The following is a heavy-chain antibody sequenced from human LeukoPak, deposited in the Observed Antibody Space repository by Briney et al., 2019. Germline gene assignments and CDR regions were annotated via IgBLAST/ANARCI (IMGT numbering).Heavy chain of an antibody. Sequence: ASVKVSCKASGYTFTSYYIHWVRQATGQGLEWVGLINPSGGSTSYAQKFQGRVTMTRDTSTSTVYMELSSLRSEDTALYYCARESTWNDYWGQGTLVTVSS. J-gene: IGHJ4*02. CDR3: ARESTWNDY. D-gene: IGHD2/OR15-2a*01. CDR1: GYTFTSYY. V-gene: IGHV1-46*01. CDR2: INPSGGST.